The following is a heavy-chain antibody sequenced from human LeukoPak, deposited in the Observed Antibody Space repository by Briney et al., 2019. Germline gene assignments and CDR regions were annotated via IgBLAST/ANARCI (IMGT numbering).Heavy chain of an antibody. Sequence: KPSETLSFTCAVYGGSFSGYYWSWIRLSPGKGLEWIGEINRSGGTDYNASLKSRVTISGDTSKNQFSLRLRSVTAADTAVYYCARAGRGGGMFWGQGTLVTVSA. CDR1: GGSFSGYY. CDR2: INRSGGT. D-gene: IGHD2-15*01. CDR3: ARAGRGGGMF. J-gene: IGHJ4*02. V-gene: IGHV4-34*01.